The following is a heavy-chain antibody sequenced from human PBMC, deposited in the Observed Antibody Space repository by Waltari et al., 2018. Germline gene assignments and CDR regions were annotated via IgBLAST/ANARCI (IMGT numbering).Heavy chain of an antibody. J-gene: IGHJ4*02. CDR1: GYTFTGYY. CDR2: INPSIGGT. V-gene: IGHV1-2*04. Sequence: QVQLVQSGAEVKKPGASVKVSCKASGYTFTGYYMHWVRQAPGQGLEWMGWINPSIGGTNYARKFQGWVTMTRDTSISTADMELSRLRSDDTAVYYCARKSKQGDLDYWGQGTLVTVSS. CDR3: ARKSKQGDLDY. D-gene: IGHD3-16*01.